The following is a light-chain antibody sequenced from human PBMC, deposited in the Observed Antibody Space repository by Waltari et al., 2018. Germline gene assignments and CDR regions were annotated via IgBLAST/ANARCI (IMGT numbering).Light chain of an antibody. Sequence: IQKSLSPSSLSVSEGDSVTITCRASQNIGSYLNWYRQQPGKAPHLLISVVSTLQSGVPPRFSGRGSGTDFTLTITSLQPEDFATYYCQQSYTTPRTFGQGTKVEIK. CDR1: QNIGSY. CDR2: VVS. CDR3: QQSYTTPRT. J-gene: IGKJ2*01. V-gene: IGKV1-39*01.